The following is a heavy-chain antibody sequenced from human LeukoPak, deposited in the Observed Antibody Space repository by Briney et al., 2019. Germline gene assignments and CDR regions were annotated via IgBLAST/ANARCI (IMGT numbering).Heavy chain of an antibody. CDR1: GGSISSSSYS. CDR3: ARGEGSYWYYCDY. J-gene: IGHJ4*02. Sequence: SESLSLTCTVSGGSISSSSYSWGWIRQPPGKGLEWIGSIYYRGSTYSNPSLKSRVTISVDTSKNQFSLKLSSVTAADGAVYYCARGEGSYWYYCDYWGRGTLLSVSS. D-gene: IGHD1-26*01. CDR2: IYYRGST. V-gene: IGHV4-39*01.